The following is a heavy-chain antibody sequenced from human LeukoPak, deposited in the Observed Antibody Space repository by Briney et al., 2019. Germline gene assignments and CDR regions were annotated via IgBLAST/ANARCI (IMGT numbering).Heavy chain of an antibody. D-gene: IGHD2-2*01. J-gene: IGHJ6*03. CDR1: GYTFTGYY. CDR3: ALTGGYCSSISCSSPMDV. CDR2: INPNSGGT. Sequence: ASVKVSCKASGYTFTGYYIHWVRQAPGQGREWMGRINPNSGGTNFAQQFQGRVTMTRDTSISKAYMELSRLRSDDTAVYYCALTGGYCSSISCSSPMDVWGKGTTVTVSS. V-gene: IGHV1-2*06.